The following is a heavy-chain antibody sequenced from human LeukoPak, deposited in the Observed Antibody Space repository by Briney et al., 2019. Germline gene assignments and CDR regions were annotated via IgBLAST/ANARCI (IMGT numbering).Heavy chain of an antibody. CDR2: IYYSGST. CDR3: ARMASGRRWFGELLYYYYYYYMDV. Sequence: PSETLSLTCTVSGGSISSSSYYWGWIRQPPGKGLEWIGSIYYSGSTYYNPSLKSRVTISVDTSKNQFSLKLSSVTAADTAVYYCARMASGRRWFGELLYYYYYYYMDVWGKGTTVTVSS. J-gene: IGHJ6*03. D-gene: IGHD3-10*01. V-gene: IGHV4-39*07. CDR1: GGSISSSSYY.